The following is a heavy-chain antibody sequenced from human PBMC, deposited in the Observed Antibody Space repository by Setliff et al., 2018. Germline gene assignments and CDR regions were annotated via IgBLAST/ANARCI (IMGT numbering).Heavy chain of an antibody. Sequence: SETLSLTCAVYDGSFSDYYWSWIRQPPGKGLEWVGEINHSGSTNYKSSLKSRVTISVDTSKNQFSLKLNSVTAADTAVYYCARRWNFGPYGSGIHDAFDMWGQGTMVTVSS. CDR3: ARRWNFGPYGSGIHDAFDM. CDR1: DGSFSDYY. V-gene: IGHV4-34*01. D-gene: IGHD3-10*01. J-gene: IGHJ3*02. CDR2: INHSGST.